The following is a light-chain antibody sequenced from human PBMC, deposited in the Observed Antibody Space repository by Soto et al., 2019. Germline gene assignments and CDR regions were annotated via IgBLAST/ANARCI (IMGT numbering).Light chain of an antibody. Sequence: DIQMTQSPSTLSASVGDRVTITCRASQSISSWLAWYQQKPGKAPKLLIYSASNLQSGVPSRFSGSGSGTDFTLTISSLQPEDVATYYGQRTYNAPTWTFGQGTKVDIK. V-gene: IGKV1-27*01. CDR2: SAS. CDR3: QRTYNAPTWT. J-gene: IGKJ1*01. CDR1: QSISSW.